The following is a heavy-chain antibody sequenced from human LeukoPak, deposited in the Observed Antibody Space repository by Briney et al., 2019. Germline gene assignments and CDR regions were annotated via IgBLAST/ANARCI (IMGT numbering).Heavy chain of an antibody. CDR3: ARDRGGSYSGGTLHSFDY. Sequence: ASVKVSCKASGYTFTSYYMHWVRQAPGQGLEWMGIINPSGGSTSYAQKFQGRVTMTRDTSTSTVYMELSSLRSEDTAVYYCARDRGGSYSGGTLHSFDYWGQGTLVTVSS. D-gene: IGHD1-26*01. CDR2: INPSGGST. J-gene: IGHJ4*02. CDR1: GYTFTSYY. V-gene: IGHV1-46*01.